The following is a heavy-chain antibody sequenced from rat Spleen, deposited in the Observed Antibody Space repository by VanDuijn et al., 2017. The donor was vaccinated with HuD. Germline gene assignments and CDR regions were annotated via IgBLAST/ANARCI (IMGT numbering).Heavy chain of an antibody. J-gene: IGHJ2*01. CDR2: ISTGGGTT. Sequence: EVQLVESGGGLVQPGRSIKLSCAASGFTFSDFYMASVRQAPKKGLEWIASISTGGGTTYYRDSVKGRFTISRDNSKSTLYLQMDSLRSEDTATYYCARQSYYYDGSYYYYFDYWGQGVMVTVSS. CDR1: GFTFSDFY. D-gene: IGHD1-12*02. CDR3: ARQSYYYDGSYYYYFDY. V-gene: IGHV5-25*01.